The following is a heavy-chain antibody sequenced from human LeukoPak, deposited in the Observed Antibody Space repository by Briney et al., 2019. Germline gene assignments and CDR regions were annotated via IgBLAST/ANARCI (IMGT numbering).Heavy chain of an antibody. CDR3: ARTQLWHTFDY. CDR1: GGSISSSSYY. D-gene: IGHD5-18*01. J-gene: IGHJ4*02. V-gene: IGHV4-39*07. CDR2: IYYSGST. Sequence: SETLSLTCTVSGGSISSSSYYWGWIRQPPGKGLEWIGSIYYSGSTYYNPSLKSRVAISVDTSKNQFSLKLSSVTAADTAVYYCARTQLWHTFDYWGQGTLVTVSS.